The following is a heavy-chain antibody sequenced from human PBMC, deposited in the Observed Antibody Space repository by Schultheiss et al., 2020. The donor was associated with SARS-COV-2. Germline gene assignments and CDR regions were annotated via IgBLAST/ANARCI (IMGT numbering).Heavy chain of an antibody. CDR2: VYFSGST. CDR1: GGSISSDTYY. V-gene: IGHV4-30-4*01. CDR3: ARGTGRQVLLEYHYYGMGV. D-gene: IGHD1-1*01. J-gene: IGHJ6*02. Sequence: SETLSLTCTVSGGSISSDTYYWSWIRQPPGKGLEWIGYVYFSGSTYYNPSLRSRVTMSLDAAQNHFSLKLTSVTAADTAVYYCARGTGRQVLLEYHYYGMGVWGQGTKVTVSS.